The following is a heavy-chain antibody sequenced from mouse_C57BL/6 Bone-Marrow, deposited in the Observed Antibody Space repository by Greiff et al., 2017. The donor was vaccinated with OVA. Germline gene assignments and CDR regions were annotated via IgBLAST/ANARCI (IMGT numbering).Heavy chain of an antibody. V-gene: IGHV1-59*01. Sequence: QVQLKQPGAELVRPGTSVKLSCKASGYTFTSYWMHWVKQRPGQGLEWIGVIDPSDSYTNYNQKFKGKATLTVDTSSSTAYMQLSSLTSEDSAVYYCALYYDYEDYWGQGTTLTVSS. CDR2: IDPSDSYT. CDR1: GYTFTSYW. CDR3: ALYYDYEDY. J-gene: IGHJ2*01. D-gene: IGHD2-4*01.